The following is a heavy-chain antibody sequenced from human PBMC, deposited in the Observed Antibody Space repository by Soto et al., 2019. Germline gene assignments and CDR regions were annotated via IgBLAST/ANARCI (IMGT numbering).Heavy chain of an antibody. CDR1: GFTFGDYA. CDR3: TRDGEARQPPYYDILTGYLVY. J-gene: IGHJ4*02. V-gene: IGHV3-49*05. CDR2: IRSKAYGGTT. D-gene: IGHD3-9*01. Sequence: NPGGSLRLSCTASGFTFGDYAMSWFRQAPGKGLEWVGFIRSKAYGGTTEYAASVKGRFTISRDDSKSIAYLQMNSLKTEDTAVYYCTRDGEARQPPYYDILTGYLVYWGQGTLVTVSS.